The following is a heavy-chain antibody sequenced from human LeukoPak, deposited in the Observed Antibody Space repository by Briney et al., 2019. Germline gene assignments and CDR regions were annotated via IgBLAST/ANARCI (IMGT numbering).Heavy chain of an antibody. Sequence: PGGSLRLSCVASGFTYRRYSMNWVRQAPGKGLEWVSSISSSSSYIYYADSVKGRFTISRDNAKNSLYLQMDSLSAEDTAVYYCARGAGRLADYWGQGTLVTVSS. CDR3: ARGAGRLADY. D-gene: IGHD6-19*01. V-gene: IGHV3-21*04. CDR1: GFTYRRYS. CDR2: ISSSSSYI. J-gene: IGHJ4*02.